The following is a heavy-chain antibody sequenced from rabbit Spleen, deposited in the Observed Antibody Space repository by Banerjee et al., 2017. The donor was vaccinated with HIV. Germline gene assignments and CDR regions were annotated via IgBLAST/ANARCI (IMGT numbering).Heavy chain of an antibody. CDR1: GLDFSSSYW. CDR3: ARDTGSSFSTYGMDL. Sequence: EESGGGLVQPEGSLTLTCTASGLDFSSSYWICWVRQAPGKGLECIACIYAGSSGTTYYASGAKGRFTISKTSSTTVTLQMTSLTAADTATYFCARDTGSSFSTYGMDLWGPGTLVTVS. D-gene: IGHD8-1*01. J-gene: IGHJ6*01. V-gene: IGHV1S45*01. CDR2: IYAGSSGTT.